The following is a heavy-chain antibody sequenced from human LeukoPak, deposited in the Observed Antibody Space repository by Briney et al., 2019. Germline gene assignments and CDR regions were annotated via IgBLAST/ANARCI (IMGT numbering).Heavy chain of an antibody. CDR3: ARAPRGGVNDAFDI. J-gene: IGHJ3*02. CDR2: ITRSASYI. D-gene: IGHD3-16*01. Sequence: PGGSLRLSCAASGFSFSTHSMNWVRQAPGKGLEWVSSITRSASYIYYGDPVKGRFTISRDNAKNSLFLQMNSLRVEDSAVYYCARAPRGGVNDAFDIWGQGTMVTVSS. V-gene: IGHV3-21*01. CDR1: GFSFSTHS.